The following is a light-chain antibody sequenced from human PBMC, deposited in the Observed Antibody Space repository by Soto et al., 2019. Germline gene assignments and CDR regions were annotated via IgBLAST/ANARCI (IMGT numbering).Light chain of an antibody. Sequence: EIVLTQSPGTLSLSPGERATLSCRASQSVSSSYLAWYQQKPGQAPRLLIYGASSRATGIPDRLSGSGSGTDFTLPIRRLEPEDFAVYYCQQYGSSMWTFGQGTKVEIK. CDR1: QSVSSSY. V-gene: IGKV3-20*01. J-gene: IGKJ1*01. CDR2: GAS. CDR3: QQYGSSMWT.